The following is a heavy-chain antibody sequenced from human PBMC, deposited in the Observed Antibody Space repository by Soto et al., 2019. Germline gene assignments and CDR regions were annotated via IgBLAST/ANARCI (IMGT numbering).Heavy chain of an antibody. CDR2: IWYDGSNK. D-gene: IGHD3-16*01. CDR3: ARKGGSDAFDI. V-gene: IGHV3-33*01. Sequence: SGGSLRLSCAASGFTFSSYGMHWVRQAPGKGLEWVAVIWYDGSNKYYADSVKGRFTISRDNSKNTLYLQMNSLRAEDTAVYYCARKGGSDAFDIWGQGTMVTVSS. CDR1: GFTFSSYG. J-gene: IGHJ3*02.